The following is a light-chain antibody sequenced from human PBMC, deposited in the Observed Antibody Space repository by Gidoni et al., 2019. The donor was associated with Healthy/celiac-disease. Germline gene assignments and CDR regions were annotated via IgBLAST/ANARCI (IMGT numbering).Light chain of an antibody. CDR3: QQYNSYLLT. CDR1: QSISSW. V-gene: IGKV1-5*03. J-gene: IGKJ4*01. Sequence: DIKMTQSPSTLSASVGDRVTITCRASQSISSWLAWYPQKPVKAPKLLIYKASSLESGVPSRFSGSGSGTEFTLTISSLQPDDFATYYCQQYNSYLLTFGGXTKVGIK. CDR2: KAS.